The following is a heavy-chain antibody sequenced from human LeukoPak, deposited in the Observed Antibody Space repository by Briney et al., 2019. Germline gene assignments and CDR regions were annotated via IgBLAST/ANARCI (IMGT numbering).Heavy chain of an antibody. CDR2: ISGSGGST. Sequence: GSLGLSCAAFGFTFSSYALGWVRPAPGKGLDWVSAISGSGGSTYYADSVKGRFTISRDNSKNTLYLQMNSLRAEDTAVYYCANGVRGVINWFDPWGQGTLVTVSS. V-gene: IGHV3-23*01. CDR1: GFTFSSYA. CDR3: ANGVRGVINWFDP. D-gene: IGHD3-10*01. J-gene: IGHJ5*02.